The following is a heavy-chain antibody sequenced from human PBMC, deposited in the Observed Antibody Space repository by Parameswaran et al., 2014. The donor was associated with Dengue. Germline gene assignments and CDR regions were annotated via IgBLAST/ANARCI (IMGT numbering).Heavy chain of an antibody. CDR2: IDPKRGDR. V-gene: IGHV1-2*02. Sequence: QAPGQGLESMGWIDPKRGDRKYAQKFEGRVTMTRDTSIGTAYMELTRLRSDDTAVYYCARRGYYDYWGQGTLVTVSS. J-gene: IGHJ4*02. CDR3: ARRGYYDY.